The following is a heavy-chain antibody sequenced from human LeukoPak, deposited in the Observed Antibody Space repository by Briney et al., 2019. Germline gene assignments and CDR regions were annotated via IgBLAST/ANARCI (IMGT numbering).Heavy chain of an antibody. Sequence: GALRLSCAASGFTVSSNYMSWVRQAPGKGLEWVSVIYSGGSTYYADSVKGRFTISRDNAKNTLYLQMNSLRAEDTAVYYCARGRGTVTGNYFDYWGQGTLVTVSS. J-gene: IGHJ4*02. CDR1: GFTVSSNY. CDR2: IYSGGST. D-gene: IGHD4-11*01. V-gene: IGHV3-66*01. CDR3: ARGRGTVTGNYFDY.